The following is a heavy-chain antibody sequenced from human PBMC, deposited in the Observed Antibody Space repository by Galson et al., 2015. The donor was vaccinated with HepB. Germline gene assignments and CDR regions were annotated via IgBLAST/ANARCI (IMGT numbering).Heavy chain of an antibody. CDR3: ATVTFGGVMVLGS. Sequence: SVKVSCKVSGYTLTELSILWVRQAPGEGLEWMGGFDPEYGETIYAQKFQGRITMTEDTSTGTAYMELSSLRSEDTAVYYCATVTFGGVMVLGSWGQGTLVTVSS. CDR1: GYTLTELS. D-gene: IGHD3-16*01. V-gene: IGHV1-24*01. CDR2: FDPEYGET. J-gene: IGHJ4*02.